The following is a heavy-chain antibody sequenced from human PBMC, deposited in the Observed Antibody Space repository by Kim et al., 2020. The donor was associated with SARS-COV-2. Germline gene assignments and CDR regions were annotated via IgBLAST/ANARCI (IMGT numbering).Heavy chain of an antibody. Sequence: SETLSLTCTVSGGSISSGSYYWSWIRQPAGKGLEWIGRIYTSGSTNYNPSPKSRVTISVDTSKNQFSLKLSSVTAADTAVYYCARGPVGATAYFDYWGQGTLVTVSS. V-gene: IGHV4-61*02. D-gene: IGHD1-26*01. CDR2: IYTSGST. J-gene: IGHJ4*02. CDR3: ARGPVGATAYFDY. CDR1: GGSISSGSYY.